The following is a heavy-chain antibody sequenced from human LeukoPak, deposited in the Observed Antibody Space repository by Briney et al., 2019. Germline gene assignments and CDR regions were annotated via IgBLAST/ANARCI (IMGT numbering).Heavy chain of an antibody. D-gene: IGHD6-13*01. CDR1: GGTFSSYA. CDR2: IIPIFGTA. Sequence: SVKVSCKASGGTFSSYAISWVRQAPGQGLEWMGGIIPIFGTANYAQKFQGRVTITADESTSTAYMELRSLRSDDTAVYYCARDHWGGLQIAATRPEYWGQGTLVTVSS. V-gene: IGHV1-69*13. J-gene: IGHJ4*02. CDR3: ARDHWGGLQIAATRPEY.